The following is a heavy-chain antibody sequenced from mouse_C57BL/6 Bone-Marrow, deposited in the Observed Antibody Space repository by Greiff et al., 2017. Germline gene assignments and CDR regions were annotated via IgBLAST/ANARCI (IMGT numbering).Heavy chain of an antibody. CDR3: ALRFAY. CDR2: IYPGDGDT. V-gene: IGHV1-82*01. CDR1: GYTFTSYW. Sequence: VQLQQPGAELVKPGASVKLSCKASGYTFTSYWMHWVKQRPGKGLEWIGRIYPGDGDTNYNGKFKGKATLTADKSSSTAYMQLSSLTSEDSAVYFCALRFAYWGQGTLVTVSA. J-gene: IGHJ3*01.